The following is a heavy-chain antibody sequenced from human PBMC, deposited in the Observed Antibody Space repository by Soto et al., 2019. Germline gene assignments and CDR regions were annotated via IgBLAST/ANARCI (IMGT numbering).Heavy chain of an antibody. J-gene: IGHJ6*02. Sequence: GGSLRLSCAASGFTFSSYAMSWVRQAPGKGLEWVSAISGSGGSTYYADSVKGRFTISRDNSKNTLYLQMNSLRAEDTAVYYCAKDQYCSGVSCYYVYYSYGMAVWGQRTNGSVSS. CDR1: GFTFSSYA. D-gene: IGHD2-15*01. CDR3: AKDQYCSGVSCYYVYYSYGMAV. CDR2: ISGSGGST. V-gene: IGHV3-23*01.